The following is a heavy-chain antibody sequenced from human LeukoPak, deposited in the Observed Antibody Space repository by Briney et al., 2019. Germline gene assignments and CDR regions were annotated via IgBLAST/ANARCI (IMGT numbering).Heavy chain of an antibody. D-gene: IGHD3-16*01. CDR2: INPNSGGT. J-gene: IGHJ4*02. Sequence: ASVKVSCKASGYTFTGYYMHWVRQAPGQGLEWMGWINPNSGGTNYAQKFQGWVTMTRDTSISTAYMELSRLRSDDTAVYYCATGGDYMQTYFDYWGQGTLVSVSS. V-gene: IGHV1-2*04. CDR3: ATGGDYMQTYFDY. CDR1: GYTFTGYY.